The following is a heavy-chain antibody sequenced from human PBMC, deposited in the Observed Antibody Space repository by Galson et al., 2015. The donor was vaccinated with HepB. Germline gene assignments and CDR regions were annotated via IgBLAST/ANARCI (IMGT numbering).Heavy chain of an antibody. D-gene: IGHD2-21*02. Sequence: SLRLSCAASGFTFRTYAVYWVRQAPGKGLEWVAIISYDGSNKYYADSVKGRFTISRDNSKNTLYLQMNSLRAEDTAVYYCARGGPVTDYYYYYPLDVWGQGTTVTVSS. CDR3: ARGGPVTDYYYYYPLDV. CDR1: GFTFRTYA. V-gene: IGHV3-30-3*01. CDR2: ISYDGSNK. J-gene: IGHJ6*02.